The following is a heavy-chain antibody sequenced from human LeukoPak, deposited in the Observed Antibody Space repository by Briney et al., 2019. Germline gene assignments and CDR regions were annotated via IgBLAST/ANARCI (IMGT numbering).Heavy chain of an antibody. V-gene: IGHV3-33*01. CDR2: IWYDGSNK. CDR3: AREHPVPYYFDY. CDR1: GFTFSSYG. J-gene: IGHJ4*02. D-gene: IGHD2-2*01. Sequence: SGGSLRLSCAASGFTFSSYGVHWVRQAPGKGLEWVAVIWYDGSNKYYADSVKGRFTISRDNSKNTLYLQMNSLRAEDTAVYYCAREHPVPYYFDYWGQGTLVTVSS.